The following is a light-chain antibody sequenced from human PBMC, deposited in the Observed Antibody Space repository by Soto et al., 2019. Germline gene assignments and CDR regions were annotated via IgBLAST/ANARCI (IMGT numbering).Light chain of an antibody. V-gene: IGLV2-14*03. Sequence: QSALTQPASVSGSPGQSITISCTGTSSDIGRYDYVSWYQQFPGKAPKLMIYRVINRPSGVSDRFSGSKSGNTASLTISGLQAEDEADYYCSSFTTYSTWVFGGGTKLTVL. J-gene: IGLJ3*02. CDR3: SSFTTYSTWV. CDR1: SSDIGRYDY. CDR2: RVI.